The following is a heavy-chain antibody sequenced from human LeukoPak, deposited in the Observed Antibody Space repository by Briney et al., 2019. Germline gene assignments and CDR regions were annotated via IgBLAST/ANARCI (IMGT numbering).Heavy chain of an antibody. CDR3: ARDARRTSSSYYGMAV. CDR1: GYTFTSYY. V-gene: IGHV1-46*01. Sequence: ASVKVSCKASGYTFTSYYMHWVRQAPGQGLEWMGIINPSGGSTSYAQKFQGRVTMTRDTSTSTVYMELSSLRSEDTAVYYCARDARRTSSSYYGMAVWGQGTTVTVSS. CDR2: INPSGGST. J-gene: IGHJ6*02. D-gene: IGHD1/OR15-1a*01.